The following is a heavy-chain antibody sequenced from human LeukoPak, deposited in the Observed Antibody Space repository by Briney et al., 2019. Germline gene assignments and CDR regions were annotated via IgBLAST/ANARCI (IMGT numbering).Heavy chain of an antibody. Sequence: GRSLRLSCAASGFTFDDYAMHWVRQAPGKGLEWVSGISWNSGSIGYADSVKGRFTISRDNAKNSLYLQMNSLRAEDMALYYCAKDRNLYYDSSGYFDYWGQGTLVTVSS. J-gene: IGHJ4*02. V-gene: IGHV3-9*03. D-gene: IGHD3-22*01. CDR1: GFTFDDYA. CDR2: ISWNSGSI. CDR3: AKDRNLYYDSSGYFDY.